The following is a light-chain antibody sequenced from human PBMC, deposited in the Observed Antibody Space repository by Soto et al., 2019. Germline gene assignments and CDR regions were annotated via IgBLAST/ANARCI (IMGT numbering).Light chain of an antibody. CDR1: SSDVGGYEY. Sequence: QSVLSQPASVSGSPGQSITISCTGTSSDVGGYEYVSWYQHQPDKAPKLIIYDVTNRPSGVSTRFSGSKSGNTASLTISGIQTEDEAHYCCASSTRRITSVFGTGAKVTIL. CDR2: DVT. J-gene: IGLJ1*01. V-gene: IGLV2-14*01. CDR3: ASSTRRITSV.